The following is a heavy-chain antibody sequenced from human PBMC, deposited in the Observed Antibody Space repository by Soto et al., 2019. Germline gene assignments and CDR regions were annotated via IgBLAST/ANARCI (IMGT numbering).Heavy chain of an antibody. D-gene: IGHD6-19*01. CDR3: ARAYSSGWGYYYYGMDV. Sequence: GGSLRLSCAASGFTFSSYSMNWVRQAPGKGLEWVSSISSSSSYIYYADSVKGRFTISRDNAKNSLYLQMNSLGAEDTAVYYCARAYSSGWGYYYYGMDVWGQGTTVTVSS. CDR2: ISSSSSYI. J-gene: IGHJ6*02. CDR1: GFTFSSYS. V-gene: IGHV3-21*01.